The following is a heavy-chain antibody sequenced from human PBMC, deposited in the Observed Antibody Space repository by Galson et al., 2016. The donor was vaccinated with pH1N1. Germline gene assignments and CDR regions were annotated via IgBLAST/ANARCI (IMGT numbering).Heavy chain of an antibody. CDR1: GFSLTTSGVG. D-gene: IGHD3-16*01. CDR3: AHSVYDYSWGNDLGIYFDY. Sequence: PALVKPPQTLTLTCTFSGFSLTTSGVGVGWIRQPPGKALEWLALIYWDDDKSYSSSLKSRLTITKDTSTNQVVLTMTNMDPVDASTYYCAHSVYDYSWGNDLGIYFDYRGQGTLVTVSS. CDR2: IYWDDDK. J-gene: IGHJ4*02. V-gene: IGHV2-5*02.